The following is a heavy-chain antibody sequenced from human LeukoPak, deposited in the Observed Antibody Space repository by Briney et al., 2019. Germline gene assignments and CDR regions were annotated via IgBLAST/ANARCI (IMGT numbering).Heavy chain of an antibody. D-gene: IGHD5-12*01. CDR2: INPNSGGT. CDR1: GYTFTGYY. J-gene: IGHJ4*02. Sequence: ASVKVSCKASGYTFTGYYMHWVRQAPGQGLEWMGWINPNSGGTNYAQKFQGRVTMTRDTSISTAYLELSGLRSDDTALYYCGRRGYSGYALDYWGQGTLVTVSS. V-gene: IGHV1-2*02. CDR3: GRRGYSGYALDY.